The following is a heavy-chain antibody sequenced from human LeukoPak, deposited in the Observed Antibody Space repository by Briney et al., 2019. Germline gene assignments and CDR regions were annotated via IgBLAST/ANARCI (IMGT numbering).Heavy chain of an antibody. Sequence: GRSLRLSCAASGFTFSSYSMNWVRQAPGKGLEWVSYISGSSSTKFYADSVKGRFTISRDNAKNSLYLQMNSLRAEDTAVYYCARNLYGDSDYWGQGTLVTVSS. V-gene: IGHV3-48*01. J-gene: IGHJ4*02. CDR2: ISGSSSTK. D-gene: IGHD4-17*01. CDR1: GFTFSSYS. CDR3: ARNLYGDSDY.